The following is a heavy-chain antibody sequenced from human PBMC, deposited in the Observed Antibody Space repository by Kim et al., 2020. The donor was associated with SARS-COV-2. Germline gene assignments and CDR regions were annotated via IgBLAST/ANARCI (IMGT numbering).Heavy chain of an antibody. V-gene: IGHV3-9*01. D-gene: IGHD2-15*01. J-gene: IGHJ4*02. Sequence: SGKGRFTISRDNAKNSLYLPMNNLRAEDTALYYCAKDISLYCSGGSCGIDYWGQGTLVTVSS. CDR3: AKDISLYCSGGSCGIDY.